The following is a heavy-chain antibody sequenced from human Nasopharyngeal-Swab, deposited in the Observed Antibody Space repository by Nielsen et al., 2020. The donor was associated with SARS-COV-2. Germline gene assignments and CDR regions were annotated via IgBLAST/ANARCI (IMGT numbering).Heavy chain of an antibody. CDR2: IYYSGSA. CDR3: ARAGDFWSGWSANYYMDV. D-gene: IGHD3-3*01. V-gene: IGHV4-31*03. J-gene: IGHJ6*03. CDR1: GGSISSGGYY. Sequence: SETLSLTCTVSGGSISSGGYYWSWIRQHPGKGLEWIGYIYYSGSAYYNPSLKSRVTISVDTSKNQFSLKLSSVTAADTAVYYCARAGDFWSGWSANYYMDVWGKGTTVTVSS.